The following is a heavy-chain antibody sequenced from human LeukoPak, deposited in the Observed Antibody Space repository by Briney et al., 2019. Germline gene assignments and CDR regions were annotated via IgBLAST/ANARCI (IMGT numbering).Heavy chain of an antibody. J-gene: IGHJ3*02. Sequence: SVKVSCKASGGTFSSYAISWVRQAPGQGLEWMGGVIPIFGTANYAQKFQGRVTITADESTSTAYMELSNLRSEDTAVYYCASCSSHHDAFDIWGQGTMVTVSS. D-gene: IGHD6-6*01. CDR2: VIPIFGTA. CDR1: GGTFSSYA. V-gene: IGHV1-69*01. CDR3: ASCSSHHDAFDI.